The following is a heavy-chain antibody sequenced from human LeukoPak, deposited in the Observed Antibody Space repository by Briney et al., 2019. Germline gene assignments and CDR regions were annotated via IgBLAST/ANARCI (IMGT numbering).Heavy chain of an antibody. D-gene: IGHD2-8*01. J-gene: IGHJ5*02. Sequence: SETLSLTCTVSGGSISSYYWSWIRQPPGKGLEWIGYIYYSGSTNYNPSLKSRLTISLDTSKNQFSLNLSSVTAADTAVYYCAREGDKYANWFDTWGQGTLVTVSS. CDR2: IYYSGST. CDR3: AREGDKYANWFDT. CDR1: GGSISSYY. V-gene: IGHV4-59*01.